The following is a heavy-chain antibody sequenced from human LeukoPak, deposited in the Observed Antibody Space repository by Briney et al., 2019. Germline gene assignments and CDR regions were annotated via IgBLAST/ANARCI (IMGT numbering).Heavy chain of an antibody. CDR3: AKSALGCSSTSCPIDY. D-gene: IGHD2-2*01. V-gene: IGHV3-9*03. Sequence: PGGSLRLSCAASGFTFDDYAMHWVRQAPGRGLEWVSGISWNSRSIGYADSVKGRFTISRDNAKNSLYLQMNSLRAEDMALYYRAKSALGCSSTSCPIDYWGQGSLVTVSS. J-gene: IGHJ4*02. CDR1: GFTFDDYA. CDR2: ISWNSRSI.